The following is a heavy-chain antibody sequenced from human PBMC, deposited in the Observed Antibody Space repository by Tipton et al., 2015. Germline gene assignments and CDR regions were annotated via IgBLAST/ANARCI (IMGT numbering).Heavy chain of an antibody. Sequence: SLRLSCAASGFTFSKYWMSWVRQAPGKGLEWVAYMMQDGSEKYSEDSVKGRFTIFRDNTKNSLYLQMNSLRAEDTAVYYCARSAGGRHYVILTGHYKDPGFDYWGQGTLVAVSS. V-gene: IGHV3-7*03. J-gene: IGHJ4*02. D-gene: IGHD3-9*01. CDR3: ARSAGGRHYVILTGHYKDPGFDY. CDR2: MMQDGSEK. CDR1: GFTFSKYW.